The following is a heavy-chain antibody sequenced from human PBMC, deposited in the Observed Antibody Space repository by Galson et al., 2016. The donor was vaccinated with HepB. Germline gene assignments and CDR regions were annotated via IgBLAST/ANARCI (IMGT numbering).Heavy chain of an antibody. J-gene: IGHJ5*02. D-gene: IGHD3-3*02. CDR1: GGSISRSTYY. V-gene: IGHV4-39*01. Sequence: SETLSLTCTVSGGSISRSTYYWGWVRQPPGKGLEWIGSIYYSGRTYYNPSLKSRVTISVDTSKKQFSLKVSSVTAGDTAVYYCAIASPAFDLWGQGTLVTVSA. CDR2: IYYSGRT. CDR3: AIASPAFDL.